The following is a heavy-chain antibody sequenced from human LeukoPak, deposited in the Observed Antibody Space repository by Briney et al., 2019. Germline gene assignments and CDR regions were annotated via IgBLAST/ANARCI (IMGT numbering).Heavy chain of an antibody. J-gene: IGHJ4*02. Sequence: ASETLSLTCTVSGGSISSSSYYWGWIRRPPGKVLEWIGSIYYSGSPYYNPSLKSRVTISVDTSKNQFSLKLSSVTAADTAVYYCAGSGYSYVLYYFDYWGQGTLVTVSS. V-gene: IGHV4-39*01. CDR3: AGSGYSYVLYYFDY. CDR2: IYYSGSP. CDR1: GGSISSSSYY. D-gene: IGHD5-18*01.